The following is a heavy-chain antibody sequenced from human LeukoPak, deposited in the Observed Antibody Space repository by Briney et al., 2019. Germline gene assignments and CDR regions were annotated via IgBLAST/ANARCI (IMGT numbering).Heavy chain of an antibody. D-gene: IGHD1-20*01. V-gene: IGHV3-74*01. CDR2: ISNDGSST. CDR3: ARGSNWNDNWFDP. CDR1: GLTFSSHW. Sequence: GGSLRLSCAASGLTFSSHWMHWVRQAPGKGLVWVSRISNDGSSTTYADSVKGRFTISRDNAKNMLYLQVNSLRAEDTAVYYCARGSNWNDNWFDPWGQGTLVTVSS. J-gene: IGHJ5*02.